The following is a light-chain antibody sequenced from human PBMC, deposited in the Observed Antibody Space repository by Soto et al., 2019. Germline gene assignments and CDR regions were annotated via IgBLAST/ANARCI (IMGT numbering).Light chain of an antibody. J-gene: IGKJ1*01. V-gene: IGKV1-5*03. CDR3: QQYNNYSQA. Sequence: DIQMTQSPSTLSASVGDRVTITCRASQSISSWLAWYQQKPGKAPKLLIYNASTFQSGVPSRFSGSGSGTEIKLTISSLQPDDFATYYCQQYNNYSQAFGQGTKVDIK. CDR2: NAS. CDR1: QSISSW.